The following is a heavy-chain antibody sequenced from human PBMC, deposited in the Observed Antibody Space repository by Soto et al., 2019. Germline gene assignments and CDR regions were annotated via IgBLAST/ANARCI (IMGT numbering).Heavy chain of an antibody. CDR2: ISYDGSNK. CDR3: ARVAVEMATVHVFDS. Sequence: QVQLVESGGGVVQPGRSLRLSCAASGFTFSSYAMHWVRQAPGKGLEWVAVISYDGSNKYYADSVKGRFTISRDNSKNTLYLHINSLRAEDTAVYYCARVAVEMATVHVFDSWGQGTPVTVSS. V-gene: IGHV3-30-3*01. D-gene: IGHD4-4*01. J-gene: IGHJ4*02. CDR1: GFTFSSYA.